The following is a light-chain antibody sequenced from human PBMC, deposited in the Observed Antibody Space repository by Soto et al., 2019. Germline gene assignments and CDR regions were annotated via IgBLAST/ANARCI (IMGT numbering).Light chain of an antibody. CDR1: QTVRNW. CDR3: QQHDASPLT. V-gene: IGKV1-5*03. J-gene: IGKJ2*01. CDR2: KAS. Sequence: DIQMTQSPTTLSASVGDRAIITCRASQTVRNWLAWFQQKPGEAPKLLIYKASRLESGVSSRFSGSGYGTDFTLTITNFVPGDSATYFCQQHDASPLTFGQGTKLEIK.